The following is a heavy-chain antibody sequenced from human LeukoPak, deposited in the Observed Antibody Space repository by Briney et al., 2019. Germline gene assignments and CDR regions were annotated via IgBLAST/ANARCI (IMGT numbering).Heavy chain of an antibody. V-gene: IGHV4-39*01. CDR3: ARGDCSGGSCYLFDY. D-gene: IGHD2-15*01. CDR2: IYYSGST. CDR1: GGSISSSSYY. Sequence: SETLSLTCTVSGGSISSSSYYWGWIRQPPGKGLEWIGSIYYSGSTYYNPSLKSRVTISVDASKNQFSLKLSSVTAADTAVYYCARGDCSGGSCYLFDYWGQGALVTVSS. J-gene: IGHJ4*02.